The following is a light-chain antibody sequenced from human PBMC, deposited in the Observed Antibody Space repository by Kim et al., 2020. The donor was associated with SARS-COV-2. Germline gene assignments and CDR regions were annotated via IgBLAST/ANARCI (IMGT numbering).Light chain of an antibody. CDR3: LSYSRSSALV. J-gene: IGLJ2*01. CDR2: DVS. CDR1: SSDIGAYKF. Sequence: QSALTQPASVFGSPGQSTTISCTGTSSDIGAYKFVSWYQQQPGKVPKLIIYDVSDRPSGVSDRFSGFKSGNTASLTISGLQAEDEAYYYCLSYSRSSALVFGGGTQLTVL. V-gene: IGLV2-14*01.